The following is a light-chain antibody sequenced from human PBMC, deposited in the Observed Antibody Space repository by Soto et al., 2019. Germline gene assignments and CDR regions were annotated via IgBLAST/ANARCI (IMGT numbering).Light chain of an antibody. Sequence: QSALTQPASVSGSPGQSITISCTGTSSDVGAWKYVSWYQQYPGKAPRRLISEVSIRPSGVSNRFSGSKSCNTASLTISGVQAEDEADYYCNSYTSTGTVVFGGGTKVPVL. CDR2: EVS. J-gene: IGLJ2*01. CDR3: NSYTSTGTVV. CDR1: SSDVGAWKY. V-gene: IGLV2-14*01.